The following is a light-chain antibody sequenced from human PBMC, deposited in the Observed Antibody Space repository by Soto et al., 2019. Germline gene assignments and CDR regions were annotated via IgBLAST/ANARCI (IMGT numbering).Light chain of an antibody. CDR3: QPYDNLPRLIT. V-gene: IGKV1-33*01. CDR2: DAS. CDR1: QDISNY. J-gene: IGKJ3*01. Sequence: DIQMTQSPSSLSASVGDRVTITCQASQDISNYLNWYQQKPGKAPKLLIYDASNLETGVPSRFSGSGSGTDFTFAISSLQPEDIATYYCQPYDNLPRLITFGPGTKVDIK.